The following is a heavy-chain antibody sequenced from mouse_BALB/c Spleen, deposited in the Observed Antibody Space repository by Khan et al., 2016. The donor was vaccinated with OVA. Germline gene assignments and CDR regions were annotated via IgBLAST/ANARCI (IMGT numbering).Heavy chain of an antibody. D-gene: IGHD4-1*01. CDR1: GFNIKDTY. V-gene: IGHV14-3*02. Sequence: VQLQQSGAELVKPGASVKLSCTASGFNIKDTYMHWVKQRPEQGLEWIGRIDPANGNTKYDPKFQGKATLTADTSSNTAYLQLSSLTSEDTAVYYCTRDYWDVFAYWGQGTLVTVSA. J-gene: IGHJ3*01. CDR2: IDPANGNT. CDR3: TRDYWDVFAY.